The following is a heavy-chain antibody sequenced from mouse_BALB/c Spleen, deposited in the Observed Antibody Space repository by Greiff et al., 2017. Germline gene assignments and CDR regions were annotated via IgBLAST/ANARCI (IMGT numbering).Heavy chain of an antibody. CDR2: IDPANGNT. D-gene: IGHD2-14*01. V-gene: IGHV14-3*02. Sequence: EVKLVESGAELVKPGASVKLSCTASGFNIKDTYMHWVKQRPEQGLEWIGRIDPANGNTKYDPKFQGKATITADTSSNTAYLQLSSLTSEDTAVYYCALYRNYAMDYWGQGTSVTVSS. CDR3: ALYRNYAMDY. CDR1: GFNIKDTY. J-gene: IGHJ4*01.